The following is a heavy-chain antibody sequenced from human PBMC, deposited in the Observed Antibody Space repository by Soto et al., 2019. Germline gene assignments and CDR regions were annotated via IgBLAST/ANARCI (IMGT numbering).Heavy chain of an antibody. CDR2: LYDVDGS. CDR1: GLTISGKKY. D-gene: IGHD1-1*01. CDR3: ATWHEREHAYDG. J-gene: IGHJ3*01. V-gene: IGHV3-53*01. Sequence: DVQLVESGGGLIQPGESLRLSCAAFGLTISGKKYVAWVRQAPGKGLEWVSALYDVDGSFYADSVKGRFTTSSDSSKTTVYLQMNYLRPDDTAVYYCATWHEREHAYDGWGQGTTVTVSS.